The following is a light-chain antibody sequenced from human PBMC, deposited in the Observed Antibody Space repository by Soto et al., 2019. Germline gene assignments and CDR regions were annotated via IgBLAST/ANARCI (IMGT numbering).Light chain of an antibody. CDR2: GAS. CDR1: QSVSSNY. J-gene: IGKJ3*01. V-gene: IGKV3-20*01. Sequence: EIVLTQSPGTLSLSPGERATLSCRASQSVSSNYVAWYQQKPGQAPRLLIKGASSRVTGVPDRFSGSGSGTDFTLIISRLAPEDFGVYYCQQYGNSPVTFGPGTKVEIK. CDR3: QQYGNSPVT.